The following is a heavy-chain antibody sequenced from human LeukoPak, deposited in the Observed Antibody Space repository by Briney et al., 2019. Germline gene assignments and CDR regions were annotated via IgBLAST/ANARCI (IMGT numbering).Heavy chain of an antibody. V-gene: IGHV4-34*01. CDR3: ARGARVPAVRLTIYYHYYMDI. D-gene: IGHD2-2*01. CDR2: INPSGST. CDR1: GGSFSCYY. Sequence: SETLSLTCAVYGGSFSCYYWSWIRQPPGKGLEWIGEINPSGSTNYNPSLKSRVTISVGTSKNQFSLKLSSVTAADTAVYYCARGARVPAVRLTIYYHYYMDIWRKGTTDTVSS. J-gene: IGHJ6*03.